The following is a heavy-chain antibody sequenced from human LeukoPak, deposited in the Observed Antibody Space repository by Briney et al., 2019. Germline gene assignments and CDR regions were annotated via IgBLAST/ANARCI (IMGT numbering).Heavy chain of an antibody. J-gene: IGHJ6*03. CDR2: IYLGDSDT. V-gene: IGHV5-51*01. Sequence: GESLKISCKGSGYSFTSDWIGWVRQMPGKGLEWMGIIYLGDSDTRYSPSFQGQVTISADKSISTAYLQWSSLKASDTAMYYCARVPFGVVRLKYYYYMDVWGKGTTVTVSS. CDR1: GYSFTSDW. D-gene: IGHD3-3*01. CDR3: ARVPFGVVRLKYYYYMDV.